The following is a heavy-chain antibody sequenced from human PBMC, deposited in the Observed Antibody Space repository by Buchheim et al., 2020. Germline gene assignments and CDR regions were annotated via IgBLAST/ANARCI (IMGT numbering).Heavy chain of an antibody. CDR2: INHSGST. CDR1: GGSFSGYY. Sequence: QVQLQQWGAGLLKPSETLSLTCAVYGGSFSGYYWSWIRQPPGKGLEWIGEINHSGSTNYNPSLKSRVTISVDTSKNQLSLKLSSVTAADTAVYYCARVRIYGTGATPDYWGQGTL. D-gene: IGHD3-10*01. CDR3: ARVRIYGTGATPDY. V-gene: IGHV4-34*01. J-gene: IGHJ4*02.